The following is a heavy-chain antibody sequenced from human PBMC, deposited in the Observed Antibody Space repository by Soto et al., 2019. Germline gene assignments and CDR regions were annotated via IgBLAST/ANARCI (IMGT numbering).Heavy chain of an antibody. V-gene: IGHV1-18*04. CDR1: GYTFTSYG. J-gene: IGHJ4*02. D-gene: IGHD2-21*02. CDR2: ISAYNGNT. CDR3: ARDLFAYCGGDCYSAGY. Sequence: ASVKVSCKASGYTFTSYGISWVRQAPGQGLEWMGWISAYNGNTNYAQKLQGRVTMTTDTSTSTAYMELSSLRSEDTAVYYCARDLFAYCGGDCYSAGYWGQGTLVTVSS.